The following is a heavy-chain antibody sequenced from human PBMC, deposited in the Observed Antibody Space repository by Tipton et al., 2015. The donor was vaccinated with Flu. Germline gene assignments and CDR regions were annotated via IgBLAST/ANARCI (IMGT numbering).Heavy chain of an antibody. J-gene: IGHJ4*02. CDR3: AKTRGRLFTMMGAFDY. Sequence: SGFTFSRYAMSWVRQAPGKGLEWVSAISGGGGVTYYADSVKGRFTISRDNSKNTLFLQMNSLRAEDTAVYFCAKTRGRLFTMMGAFDYWGQGTPVTVSS. CDR1: GFTFSRYA. V-gene: IGHV3-23*01. D-gene: IGHD3-22*01. CDR2: ISGGGGVT.